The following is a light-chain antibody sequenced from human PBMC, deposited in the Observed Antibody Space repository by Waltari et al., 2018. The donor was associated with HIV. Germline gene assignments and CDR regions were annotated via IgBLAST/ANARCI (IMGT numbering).Light chain of an antibody. CDR1: EVDIGYMTF. CDR2: GGS. Sequence: QSALTQPASVSGSPGQSITISCNATEVDIGYMTFVSWYQQFPGRAPQRIIYGGSLRASLFSQRFSASNSGKTASLTISGLQTADEAIYYCCAYVGTLTPAFGGGTQLTVL. CDR3: CAYVGTLTPA. V-gene: IGLV2-23*01. J-gene: IGLJ3*02.